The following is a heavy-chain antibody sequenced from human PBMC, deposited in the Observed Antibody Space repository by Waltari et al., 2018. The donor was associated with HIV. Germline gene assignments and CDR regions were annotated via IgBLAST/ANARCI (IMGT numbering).Heavy chain of an antibody. Sequence: EVQLVESGVGLVQPGRSLRLSGAASGFTFDDYAMHWVRQAPGKGLEWVSGISWNSGSIGYADSVKGRFTISRDNAKNSLYLQMNSLRAEDTALYYCAKDMAGPWGQGTLVTVSS. J-gene: IGHJ4*02. CDR2: ISWNSGSI. CDR1: GFTFDDYA. V-gene: IGHV3-9*01. CDR3: AKDMAGP.